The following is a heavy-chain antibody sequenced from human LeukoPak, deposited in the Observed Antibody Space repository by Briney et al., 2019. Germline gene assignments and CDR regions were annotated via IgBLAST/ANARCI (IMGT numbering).Heavy chain of an antibody. CDR1: GYTFTGYY. CDR2: MNPNSGNT. V-gene: IGHV1-8*02. J-gene: IGHJ5*02. CDR3: ARGYSRIDP. Sequence: ASVKVSCKASGYTFTGYYMHWVRQAPGQGLEWMGWMNPNSGNTGYAQKFQGRVTMTRNTSISTAYMELSSLRSEDTAVYYCARGYSRIDPWGQGTLVTVSP. D-gene: IGHD6-13*01.